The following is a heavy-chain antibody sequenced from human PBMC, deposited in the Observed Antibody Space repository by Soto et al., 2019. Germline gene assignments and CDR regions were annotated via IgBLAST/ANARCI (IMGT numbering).Heavy chain of an antibody. V-gene: IGHV3-11*01. CDR2: ISSSGSTI. Sequence: QVQLVESGGGLVKPGGSLRLSCAASGFTFSDYYMSWIRQAPGKGLEWVSYISSSGSTICYADSVKGRFTISRDKAKNSLYLQMNSLRAEDTAVYYCAREAPKGVVLMVYAILLDYWGQGTLVTVSS. D-gene: IGHD2-8*01. CDR3: AREAPKGVVLMVYAILLDY. CDR1: GFTFSDYY. J-gene: IGHJ4*02.